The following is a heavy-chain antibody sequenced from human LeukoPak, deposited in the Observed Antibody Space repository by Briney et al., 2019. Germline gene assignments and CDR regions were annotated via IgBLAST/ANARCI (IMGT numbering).Heavy chain of an antibody. V-gene: IGHV3-21*01. CDR1: GFTFSSYS. J-gene: IGHJ4*02. Sequence: GGSLRLSCAASGFTFSSYSMKWVRDAPGKGVEWGSSISSSRSYIYYADSVKGRFTISRDNAKNSLYLQMNSLRAEDTAVYYCARGPGSQTNYWGQGTLVTVSS. CDR2: ISSSRSYI. D-gene: IGHD1-26*01. CDR3: ARGPGSQTNY.